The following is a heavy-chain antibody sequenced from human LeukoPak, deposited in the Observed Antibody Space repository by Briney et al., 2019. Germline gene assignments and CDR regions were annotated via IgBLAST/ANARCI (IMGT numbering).Heavy chain of an antibody. V-gene: IGHV3-66*01. CDR2: MYTGGGR. CDR3: TRGQSYCGADCYSD. J-gene: IGHJ4*02. D-gene: IGHD2-21*02. CDR1: GFSVSNYY. Sequence: PGGSLRLFCAASGFSVSNYYMSWVRQPPGKGLEWVSVMYTGGGRYYGDSVKGRFTISRDNSKNTVFLQMNSLRVEDTALYYCTRGQSYCGADCYSDWGQGTLVTVSS.